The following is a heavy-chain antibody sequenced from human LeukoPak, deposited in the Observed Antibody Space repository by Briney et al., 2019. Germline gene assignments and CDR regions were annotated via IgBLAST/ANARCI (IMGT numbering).Heavy chain of an antibody. J-gene: IGHJ4*02. CDR1: GFTFSSYA. CDR3: AKDQQTTTYDFWSGYYLVSTFSQCFDY. V-gene: IGHV3-23*01. Sequence: PGGSLRLSCAASGFTFSSYAMSWVRQAPGKWLEWVSAISGSVGSTYYTDSVKGRFTISRDNSKNTRYLQMNSLRAEDTAVYYCAKDQQTTTYDFWSGYYLVSTFSQCFDYWGQGTLVTVSS. D-gene: IGHD3-3*01. CDR2: ISGSVGST.